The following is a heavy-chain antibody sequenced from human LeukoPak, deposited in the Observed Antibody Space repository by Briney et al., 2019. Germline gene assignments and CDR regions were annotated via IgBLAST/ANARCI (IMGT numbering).Heavy chain of an antibody. CDR1: GFSFSDYY. Sequence: PGGSLRLSCAASGFSFSDYYISWIRQAPGKGLEWVSYISSGGSTTYYADSVKGRFTTSRDNAQKSVYLQMNSLRVEDTAVYYCARDYPLAYGVAGEASSDYWGQGTLVTVSS. J-gene: IGHJ4*02. CDR3: ARDYPLAYGVAGEASSDY. CDR2: ISSGGSTT. V-gene: IGHV3-11*01. D-gene: IGHD4-17*01.